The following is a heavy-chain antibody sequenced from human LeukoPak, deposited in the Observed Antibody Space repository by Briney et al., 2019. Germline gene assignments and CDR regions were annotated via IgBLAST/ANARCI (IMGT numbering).Heavy chain of an antibody. J-gene: IGHJ4*02. V-gene: IGHV4-38-2*02. Sequence: SETLSLTCTVSGCSISSGYYWGWIWQPPGKGLEWIGSIYHSGSTYYNPSLKSRVTISVDTSKNQFSLKLSSVTAADTAVYYCARSYYGGKPFPFGYWGQGTLVTVSS. CDR2: IYHSGST. CDR3: ARSYYGGKPFPFGY. D-gene: IGHD4-23*01. CDR1: GCSISSGYY.